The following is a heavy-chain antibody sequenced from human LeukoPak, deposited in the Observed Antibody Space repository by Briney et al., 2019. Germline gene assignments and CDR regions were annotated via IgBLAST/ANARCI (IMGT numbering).Heavy chain of an antibody. J-gene: IGHJ4*02. CDR3: AMYRGLTMFDY. Sequence: PSETLSLTCIVSGGYISSSSYYWGWIRQPPGKGLEWIGSITDDGSTSYNPSLKSRVTISVDTSKNQFSLKLSSVTAADTAVYYCAMYRGLTMFDYWGQGTLVTVS. CDR2: ITDDGST. CDR1: GGYISSSSYY. V-gene: IGHV4-39*01. D-gene: IGHD3/OR15-3a*01.